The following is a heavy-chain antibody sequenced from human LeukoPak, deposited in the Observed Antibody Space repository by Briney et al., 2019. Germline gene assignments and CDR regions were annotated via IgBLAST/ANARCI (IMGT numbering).Heavy chain of an antibody. CDR3: AKDRPSDYGDPGRPVSYGMDV. V-gene: IGHV3-9*01. D-gene: IGHD4-17*01. Sequence: PGRSLRLSCAASGFTFDDYAMHWVRQAPGKGLEWVSGISWNSGSIGYADSVKGRFTISRDNAKNSLYLQMNSLRAEDTAVYYCAKDRPSDYGDPGRPVSYGMDVWGQGTTVTVSS. CDR2: ISWNSGSI. CDR1: GFTFDDYA. J-gene: IGHJ6*02.